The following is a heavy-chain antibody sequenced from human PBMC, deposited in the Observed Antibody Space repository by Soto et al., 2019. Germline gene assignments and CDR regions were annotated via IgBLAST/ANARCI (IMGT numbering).Heavy chain of an antibody. CDR2: IYSGGST. Sequence: GGSLRLSCAASGFTVSSNYMSWVRQAPGKGLEWVSVIYSGGSTYYADSVKGRFTISRDNSKNTLYLQMNSLRAEDTGVYYCARDSPGVDYYDSSGYPHYYYYGMDVWGQGTTVTVSS. CDR1: GFTVSSNY. D-gene: IGHD3-22*01. CDR3: ARDSPGVDYYDSSGYPHYYYYGMDV. V-gene: IGHV3-53*01. J-gene: IGHJ6*02.